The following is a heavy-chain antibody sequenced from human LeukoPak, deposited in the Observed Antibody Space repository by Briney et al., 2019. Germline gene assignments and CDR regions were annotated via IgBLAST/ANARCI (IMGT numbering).Heavy chain of an antibody. Sequence: GASVKVSCKASGYTFTNFEINWVRQVAGQGLGWMGWMRPNSGETVNVQKFQGRVTMTRDISTSTAYMELTGLRSDDTAVYFCARGYCSGGGCYTAEYLPHWGQGTLVTVSS. V-gene: IGHV1-8*02. CDR3: ARGYCSGGGCYTAEYLPH. J-gene: IGHJ1*01. D-gene: IGHD2-15*01. CDR2: MRPNSGET. CDR1: GYTFTNFE.